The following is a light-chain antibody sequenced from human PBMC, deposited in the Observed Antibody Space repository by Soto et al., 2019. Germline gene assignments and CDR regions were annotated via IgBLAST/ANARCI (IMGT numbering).Light chain of an antibody. Sequence: DIVMTQSPLSLPVTPGEPASISCRSSQSLLHSNGYNYLDWYLQKPVQSPQLLIYLGSNRASGVPDRFSGSGSGTDFTLKISRVEAEDVGVYYCMQALQTPRTFGGGTKVAIK. CDR1: QSLLHSNGYNY. J-gene: IGKJ4*01. CDR3: MQALQTPRT. V-gene: IGKV2-28*01. CDR2: LGS.